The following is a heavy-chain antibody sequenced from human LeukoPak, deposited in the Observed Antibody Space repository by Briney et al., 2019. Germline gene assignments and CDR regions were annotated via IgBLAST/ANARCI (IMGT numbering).Heavy chain of an antibody. CDR3: ARAIKTWTQLWSDAFDI. Sequence: ASVKVSCKASGYTFTGYYMHWVRQAPGQGLEWMGWINPNSGGTNYAQKFQGRVTMTRDTSISTAYMELSRLRSDDTAVYYCARAIKTWTQLWSDAFDIWGQGTMVTVSS. V-gene: IGHV1-2*02. CDR2: INPNSGGT. D-gene: IGHD5-18*01. CDR1: GYTFTGYY. J-gene: IGHJ3*02.